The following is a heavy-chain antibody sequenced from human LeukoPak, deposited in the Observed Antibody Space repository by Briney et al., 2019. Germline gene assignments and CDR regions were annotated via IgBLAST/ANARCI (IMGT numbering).Heavy chain of an antibody. D-gene: IGHD4-17*01. CDR1: GFTFSGYA. CDR3: AKTSDYGSFDY. CDR2: ISGSGTNT. V-gene: IGHV3-23*01. Sequence: PGGSLRLSCAASGFTFSGYAMSWVRQAPGKGLEWVSAISGSGTNTYYADSVKGRFTISRDNSMNTLYLQMNSLRAEDTAVYYCAKTSDYGSFDYWGQGTLVTVSS. J-gene: IGHJ4*02.